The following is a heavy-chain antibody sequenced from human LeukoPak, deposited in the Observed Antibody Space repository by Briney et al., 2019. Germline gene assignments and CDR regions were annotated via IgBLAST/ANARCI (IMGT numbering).Heavy chain of an antibody. J-gene: IGHJ4*02. V-gene: IGHV3-23*01. Sequence: GGSLRLSCAASGFTFSSYAMSWVRQAPGKGLEWVSAISGSGGSTHYADSVKGRFTISRDNSKNTLYLQMNSLRAEDTAVYHCATGGSSWYLVRFYFDYWGQGTLVTVSS. D-gene: IGHD6-13*01. CDR3: ATGGSSWYLVRFYFDY. CDR2: ISGSGGST. CDR1: GFTFSSYA.